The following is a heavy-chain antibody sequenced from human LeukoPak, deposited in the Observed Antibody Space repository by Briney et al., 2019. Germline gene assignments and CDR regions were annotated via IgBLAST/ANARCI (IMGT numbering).Heavy chain of an antibody. J-gene: IGHJ4*02. CDR2: ISTYSANA. V-gene: IGHV1-18*01. D-gene: IGHD6-19*01. CDR1: GYLFISHG. CDR3: ALSGTRYNSAWCRI. Sequence: VASVKVSCKASGYLFISHGLTWVRQAPGQGLEWMGWISTYSANATYAQNFQGRVTMTTDTSTETAYLELSSLRSDDTAVYYCALSGTRYNSAWCRIWGQGTLVTVSS.